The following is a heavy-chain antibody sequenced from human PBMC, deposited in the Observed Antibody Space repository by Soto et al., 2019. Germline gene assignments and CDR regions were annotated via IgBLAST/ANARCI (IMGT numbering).Heavy chain of an antibody. V-gene: IGHV3-30-3*01. J-gene: IGHJ4*02. Sequence: LSLTCTVSGGSISSGDYYWSWIRQAPGKGLEWVAVISYDGSNKYYADSVKGRFTISRDNSKNTLYLQMNSLRAEDTAVYYCHGYGYWGQGTLVTV. D-gene: IGHD5-12*01. CDR2: ISYDGSNK. CDR3: HGYGY. CDR1: GGSISSGD.